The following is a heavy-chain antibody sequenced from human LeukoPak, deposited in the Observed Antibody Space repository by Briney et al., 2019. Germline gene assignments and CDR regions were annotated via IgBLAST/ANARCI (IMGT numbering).Heavy chain of an antibody. D-gene: IGHD5-12*01. V-gene: IGHV1-69*04. J-gene: IGHJ5*02. CDR2: IIPILGIA. CDR1: GGTFSSYA. Sequence: ASVKVSCKASGGTFSSYAIIWVRQAPGQGLEWMGRIIPILGIANYAQKFQGRVTITADKSTSTAYMELSSLRSEDTAVYYCARSRYADIVATTPGVGWFDPWGQGTLVTVSS. CDR3: ARSRYADIVATTPGVGWFDP.